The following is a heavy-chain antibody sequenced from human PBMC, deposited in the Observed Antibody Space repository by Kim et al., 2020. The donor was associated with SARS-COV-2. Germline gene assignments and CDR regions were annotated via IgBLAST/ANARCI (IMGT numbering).Heavy chain of an antibody. CDR2: ISWNSGSI. V-gene: IGHV3-9*01. Sequence: GGSLRLSCAASGFTFDDYAMHWVRQAPGKGLDWVSGISWNSGSICYADSVKGRFTISRDNAKNSLYLQMNSLRAEDTALYYCAKAKQWQVTSPLDYWGQGTLVTVSS. D-gene: IGHD6-19*01. CDR1: GFTFDDYA. J-gene: IGHJ4*02. CDR3: AKAKQWQVTSPLDY.